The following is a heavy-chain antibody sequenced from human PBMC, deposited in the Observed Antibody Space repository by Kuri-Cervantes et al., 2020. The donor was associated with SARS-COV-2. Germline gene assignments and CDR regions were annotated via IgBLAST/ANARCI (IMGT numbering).Heavy chain of an antibody. J-gene: IGHJ5*02. Sequence: GESLKISCAASRFTFSYYWMSWVRQAPGKGLEWVANINQDGSEKYYVGSVKGRFTISRDNAKNSLYLQMNSLRAEDTAVYYCARDGWGSTSHNWFDPWGQGTLVTVSS. D-gene: IGHD2-2*01. CDR3: ARDGWGSTSHNWFDP. V-gene: IGHV3-7*04. CDR1: RFTFSYYW. CDR2: INQDGSEK.